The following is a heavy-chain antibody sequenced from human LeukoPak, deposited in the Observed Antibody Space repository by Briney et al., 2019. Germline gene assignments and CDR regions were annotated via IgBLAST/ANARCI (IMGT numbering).Heavy chain of an antibody. J-gene: IGHJ4*02. CDR1: GFTFSTYG. CDR3: ATGSTAVAGTKY. CDR2: ISRSGDIT. Sequence: SGGSLRLSCAASGFTFSTYGMNWVRQAPGKGLEWVSTISRSGDITYYADSVKGRFTISRDNSKNTLYLQMNSLRAGDTAIYYCATGSTAVAGTKYWGQGILVTVSS. V-gene: IGHV3-23*01. D-gene: IGHD6-19*01.